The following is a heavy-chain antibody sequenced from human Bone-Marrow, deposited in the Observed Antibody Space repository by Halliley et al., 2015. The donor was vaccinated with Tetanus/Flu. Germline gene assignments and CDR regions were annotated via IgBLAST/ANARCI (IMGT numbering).Heavy chain of an antibody. Sequence: PGKGLGGIGYIHYTGSPNYTPSPESRVPISIDTPRGHFSLRLSSVTAADTAVYYCASTGGYGGAWGQGTLVTVSS. V-gene: IGHV4-59*12. D-gene: IGHD2-8*02. CDR2: IHYTGSP. CDR3: ASTGGYGGA. J-gene: IGHJ5*02.